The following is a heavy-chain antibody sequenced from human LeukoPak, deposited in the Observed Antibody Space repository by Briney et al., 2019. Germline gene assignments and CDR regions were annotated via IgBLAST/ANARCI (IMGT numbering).Heavy chain of an antibody. V-gene: IGHV4-31*03. J-gene: IGHJ6*02. D-gene: IGHD1-1*01. CDR2: IYYSGST. Sequence: SQTLSLTCTVSGGSITSSGYYWSWIRQHPGKGLEWIGYIYYSGSTYYNPSLESRLTISEDTSKIQPSLKLTSVSAPDTAVYYCARAPFTCERRAYFYCGLDVWGQGTTVTVSS. CDR1: GGSITSSGYY. CDR3: ARAPFTCERRAYFYCGLDV.